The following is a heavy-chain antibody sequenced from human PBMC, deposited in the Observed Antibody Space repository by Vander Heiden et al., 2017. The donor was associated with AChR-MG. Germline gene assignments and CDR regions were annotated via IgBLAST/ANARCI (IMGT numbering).Heavy chain of an antibody. CDR3: ARLQFVNVDY. J-gene: IGHJ4*01. Sequence: QVQLVQSGAEVKKPGASVQVSCKTSGYTFSAYYIHWVRQAPGKGLEWMGRFDPNTGDTNYAPKFRGRVTMTGDTYTSTAYMELSSLRSDDTAVYYCARLQFVNVDYWGHGSLVTV. CDR1: GYTFSAYY. V-gene: IGHV1-2*06. CDR2: FDPNTGDT.